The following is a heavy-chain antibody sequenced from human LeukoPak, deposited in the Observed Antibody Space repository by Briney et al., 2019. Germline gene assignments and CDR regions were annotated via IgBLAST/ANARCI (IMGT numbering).Heavy chain of an antibody. J-gene: IGHJ4*01. CDR3: ARAHRSLWGNRRPGIFDC. Sequence: PSETLSLTCTVSGGSINSNNYYWGWIRQSPGQGLEWIGSMYYSGSTYYNPSLKSPVTISADTSKNQLSLKVTSVTAADTAVYYCARAHRSLWGNRRPGIFDCWGQGTLVTVSS. CDR2: MYYSGST. CDR1: GGSINSNNYY. V-gene: IGHV4-39*07. D-gene: IGHD3-16*01.